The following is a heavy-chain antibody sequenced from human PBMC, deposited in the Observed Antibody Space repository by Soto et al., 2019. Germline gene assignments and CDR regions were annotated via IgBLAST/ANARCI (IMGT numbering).Heavy chain of an antibody. D-gene: IGHD3-10*01. CDR2: VHSDGTTT. CDR1: GFTFDYYW. CDR3: ARGARGGFDL. V-gene: IGHV3-74*01. Sequence: EVQLVESGGGLVQPGESLRLSCAASGFTFDYYWMHWVRQAPGKGLVWVSRVHSDGTTTTYADSVKGRFTISRDNARNTVALQMRSLRAEDTAIYYCARGARGGFDLGGHGTVVTVSS. J-gene: IGHJ3*01.